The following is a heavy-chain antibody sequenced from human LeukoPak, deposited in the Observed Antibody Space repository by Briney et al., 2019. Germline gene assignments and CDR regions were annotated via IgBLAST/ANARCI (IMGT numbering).Heavy chain of an antibody. CDR1: GSTFSSYG. CDR3: ARGFPPAGDLFPLDY. V-gene: IGHV3-33*01. D-gene: IGHD2-21*01. CDR2: IWFDGSNN. J-gene: IGHJ4*02. Sequence: GGSLRLSCAASGSTFSSYGMHWVRQAPGKGLEWVAVIWFDGSNNYYVDSVKGRFTISRDNSKNTLYLQMNSLRAEDTAVYYCARGFPPAGDLFPLDYWGQGTLVTVSS.